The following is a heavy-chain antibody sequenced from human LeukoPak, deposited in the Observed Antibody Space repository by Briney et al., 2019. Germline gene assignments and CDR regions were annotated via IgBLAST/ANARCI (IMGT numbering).Heavy chain of an antibody. CDR2: INTNTGNP. Sequence: ASVKVFCKASGYTFTSYAMNWVRQAPGQGLEWMGWINTNTGNPTYAQGFTGRFVFSLDTSVSTAYLQISSLRSEDTAVYYCARSICGGDCYSAYYFDYWGQGTLVTVSS. D-gene: IGHD2-21*02. CDR1: GYTFTSYA. CDR3: ARSICGGDCYSAYYFDY. V-gene: IGHV7-4-1*02. J-gene: IGHJ4*02.